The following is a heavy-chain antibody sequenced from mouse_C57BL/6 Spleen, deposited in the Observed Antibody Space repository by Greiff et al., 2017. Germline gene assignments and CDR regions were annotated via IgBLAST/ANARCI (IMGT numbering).Heavy chain of an antibody. CDR1: GYTFTSYW. V-gene: IGHV1-55*01. J-gene: IGHJ4*01. CDR3: ARSLYDGVPSIMDY. D-gene: IGHD2-3*01. Sequence: QVQLQQPGAELVKPGASVKMSCKASGYTFTSYWITWVKQRPGQGLEWIGDIYPGSGSTNYNEKFKSKATLTVDTSSSTAYMQLSSLTSEDSAVYYCARSLYDGVPSIMDYWGQGTSVTVSA. CDR2: IYPGSGST.